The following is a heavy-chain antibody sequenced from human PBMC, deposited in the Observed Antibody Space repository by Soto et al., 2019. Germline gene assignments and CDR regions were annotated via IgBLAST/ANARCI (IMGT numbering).Heavy chain of an antibody. Sequence: QVQLVESGGGVVQPGRSLRLSCAASGFTFSSYGMHWVRQAPGKGLEWVAVISYDGSNKYYADSVKGRFTISRDNSKNPLDLQMNSLRAEDTAVYYCAKDLDLERPYGYYYDSSGYLDYWGQGTLVTVSS. CDR1: GFTFSSYG. D-gene: IGHD3-22*01. J-gene: IGHJ4*02. CDR2: ISYDGSNK. CDR3: AKDLDLERPYGYYYDSSGYLDY. V-gene: IGHV3-30*18.